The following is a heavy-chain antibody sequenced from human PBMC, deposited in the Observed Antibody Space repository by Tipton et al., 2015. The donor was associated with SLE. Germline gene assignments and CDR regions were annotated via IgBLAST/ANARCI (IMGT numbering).Heavy chain of an antibody. CDR3: ARDSLGFDY. CDR1: GGSISGSPYY. V-gene: IGHV4-39*07. CDR2: VHYSGST. J-gene: IGHJ4*02. D-gene: IGHD7-27*01. Sequence: TLSLTCTVSGGSISGSPYYWGWIRQPPGKGLDWIGSVHYSGSTYYNPSLKSRVAMSVDTSKNQFSLKLTSVTAADTAVYYCARDSLGFDYWGQGALVTVSS.